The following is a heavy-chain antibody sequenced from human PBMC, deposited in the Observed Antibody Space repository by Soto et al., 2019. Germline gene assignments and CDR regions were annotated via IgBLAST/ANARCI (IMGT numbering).Heavy chain of an antibody. J-gene: IGHJ6*02. D-gene: IGHD1-26*01. CDR2: ISGSGGST. CDR3: AKDLVGATKPYYYYYGMDV. V-gene: IGHV3-23*01. CDR1: GFTVSSYA. Sequence: GGSLRLSCAASGFTVSSYAMSWVRQAPGKGLEWVSAISGSGGSTYYADSVKGRFTISRDNSKNTLYLQMNSLRAEDTAVYYCAKDLVGATKPYYYYYGMDVWGQGTTVTVSS.